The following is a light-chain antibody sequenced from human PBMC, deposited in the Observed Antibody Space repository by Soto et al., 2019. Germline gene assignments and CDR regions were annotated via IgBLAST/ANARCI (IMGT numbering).Light chain of an antibody. CDR3: QQYENWPPALT. J-gene: IGKJ5*01. Sequence: EIVMTQSPATLSVSPGERATLSCRACQGVSSSLAWYQQKPGQAPRLLFFGASTRATGIPARFSGSGSGTEFTLTISSLRSEDFAVYYCQQYENWPPALTFGQGTRLEIK. CDR2: GAS. CDR1: QGVSSS. V-gene: IGKV3-15*01.